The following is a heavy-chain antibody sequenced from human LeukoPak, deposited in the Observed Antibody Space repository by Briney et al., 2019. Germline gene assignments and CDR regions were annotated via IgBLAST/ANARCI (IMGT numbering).Heavy chain of an antibody. J-gene: IGHJ4*02. CDR1: GFTFSNYW. CDR3: ARDSSASGSFDY. D-gene: IGHD3-10*01. Sequence: GGSLRLSCAASGFTFSNYWVNWVRQAPGKGLEWLANIKQDGSQSHYVDSVKGRFTISRDNAKNSLYLQMNTLRAEDTAVYYCARDSSASGSFDYWGLGTLVTVSS. CDR2: IKQDGSQS. V-gene: IGHV3-7*01.